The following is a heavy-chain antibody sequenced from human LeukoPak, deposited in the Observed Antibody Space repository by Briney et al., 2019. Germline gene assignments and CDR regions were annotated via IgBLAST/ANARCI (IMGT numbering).Heavy chain of an antibody. J-gene: IGHJ3*02. CDR3: AKDGRYCSGGSCHDAFDI. V-gene: IGHV3-23*01. Sequence: GGSLRLSCAASGFTFSSYAMSWVRQAPGKGLEWVSLISGSGDSSYYGDSVKGRFTISRDNSKNTLYLQMNSLRAEDTAVYYCAKDGRYCSGGSCHDAFDIWGQGTMVTVSS. CDR2: ISGSGDSS. CDR1: GFTFSSYA. D-gene: IGHD2-15*01.